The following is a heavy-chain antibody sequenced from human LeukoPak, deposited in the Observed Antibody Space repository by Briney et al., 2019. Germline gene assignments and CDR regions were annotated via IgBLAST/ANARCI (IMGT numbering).Heavy chain of an antibody. CDR1: GFTFSSYS. CDR2: ISSSSSTI. CDR3: ARVVRVVAGYFDY. J-gene: IGHJ4*02. D-gene: IGHD3-22*01. Sequence: PGGSLRLSCAASGFTFSSYSMNWVRQAPGKGLEWVSYISSSSSTIYYADSVKGRFTISRDNAKNSLYLQTNSLRDEDTAVYYCARVVRVVAGYFDYWGQGTLVTVSS. V-gene: IGHV3-48*02.